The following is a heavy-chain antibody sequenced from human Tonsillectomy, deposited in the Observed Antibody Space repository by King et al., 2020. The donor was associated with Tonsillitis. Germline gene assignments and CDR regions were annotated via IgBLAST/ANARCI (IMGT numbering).Heavy chain of an antibody. CDR3: ARDARFEIGWFDP. J-gene: IGHJ5*02. CDR2: ISGNNGDT. Sequence: QLVQSGTEVKKPGASVKVSCTASGYTFNNFGISWVRQAPGQGLEWMGWISGNNGDTNYAQKFQGRVTMTTDTSTSTAYMELRSLRSDDTAVYYCARDARFEIGWFDPWGQGTLVTVSS. D-gene: IGHD3-3*01. CDR1: GYTFNNFG. V-gene: IGHV1-18*01.